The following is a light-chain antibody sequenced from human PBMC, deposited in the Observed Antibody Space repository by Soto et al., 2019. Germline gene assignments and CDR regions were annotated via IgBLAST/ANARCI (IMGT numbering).Light chain of an antibody. Sequence: EIVLTQSAGTLSLSPGERATLSCRSSQSLSSSYLAWYQQKPGQAPRLLIYGASTRATGVPPRFSGSRSGTEFTLTISSLQSEDFAVYYCQQYFNWPPYTFGQGTKVDIK. J-gene: IGKJ2*01. V-gene: IGKV3-15*01. CDR3: QQYFNWPPYT. CDR1: QSLSSSY. CDR2: GAS.